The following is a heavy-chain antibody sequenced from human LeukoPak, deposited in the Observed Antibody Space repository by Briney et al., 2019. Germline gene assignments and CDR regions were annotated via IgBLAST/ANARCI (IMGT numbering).Heavy chain of an antibody. CDR2: IYTSGST. Sequence: PSETLSLTCTVSGGSISSYYWSWIPQPAGKGLEWMGRIYTSGSTNYNPSLKSRVTMSVDTSKNQFSLKLSSVTAADTAVYYCAREGYCSGGSCYGGRIDYWGQGTLVTVSS. CDR1: GGSISSYY. CDR3: AREGYCSGGSCYGGRIDY. V-gene: IGHV4-4*07. D-gene: IGHD2-15*01. J-gene: IGHJ4*02.